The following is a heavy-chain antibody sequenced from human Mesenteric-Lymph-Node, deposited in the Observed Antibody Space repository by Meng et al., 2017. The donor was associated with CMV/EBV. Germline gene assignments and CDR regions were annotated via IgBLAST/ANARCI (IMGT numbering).Heavy chain of an antibody. CDR1: GYTFANYW. D-gene: IGHD1-14*01. J-gene: IGHJ3*02. Sequence: GGSLRLSCKGSGYTFANYWIGWVRQMPGKGLEWMGIIYPGDSETIYSPSFQGQVTISAGRSISTTYLQWSSLKASDTAMYYCARARTTLDAFDIWGQGTMVTVSS. V-gene: IGHV5-51*01. CDR3: ARARTTLDAFDI. CDR2: IYPGDSET.